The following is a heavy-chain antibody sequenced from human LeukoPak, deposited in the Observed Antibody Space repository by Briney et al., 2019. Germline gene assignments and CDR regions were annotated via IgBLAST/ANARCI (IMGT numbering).Heavy chain of an antibody. CDR2: IWHDGSNK. J-gene: IGHJ3*01. CDR3: ARAGGSRYGYAFDV. D-gene: IGHD5-12*01. Sequence: PGGSLRLSCAASGFIFSNYGMNWVRQAPGKGLEWVAVIWHDGSNKYYADSVKGRFTISRDNSENTLYLQMNSLRVEDTALFYCARAGGSRYGYAFDVWGQGTLVTVSS. CDR1: GFIFSNYG. V-gene: IGHV3-33*08.